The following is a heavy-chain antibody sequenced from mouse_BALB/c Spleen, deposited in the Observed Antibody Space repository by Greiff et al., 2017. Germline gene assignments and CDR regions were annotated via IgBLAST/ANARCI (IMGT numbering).Heavy chain of an antibody. CDR3: AREGDYDYDDFDY. J-gene: IGHJ2*01. Sequence: VQLQQSVPDLVKPGASRKISCTVSGYSFAGTTMNWVKQSHGTNLEWIGLINPYNGGTSYNQKFKGKATLTVDKSSSTAYMELLSLTSEAAAVYYCAREGDYDYDDFDYRGEGIALTCS. D-gene: IGHD2-4*01. CDR2: INPYNGGT. CDR1: GYSFAGTT. V-gene: IGHV1-18*01.